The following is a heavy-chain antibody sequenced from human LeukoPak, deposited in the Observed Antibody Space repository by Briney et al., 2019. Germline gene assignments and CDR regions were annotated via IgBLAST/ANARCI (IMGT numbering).Heavy chain of an antibody. V-gene: IGHV3-7*01. CDR3: ARGSMHVYHLYTDY. CDR2: IKQGGSER. D-gene: IGHD3-16*01. Sequence: PGWSLRLSCAASGFTYTNYWVSWFRQAPGQGLEWVASIKQGGSERYYVDSVKGRFTISRDNAKNSLFLQLSSLRVEDTAVYYCARGSMHVYHLYTDYWGQGTLVTVSS. CDR1: GFTYTNYW. J-gene: IGHJ4*02.